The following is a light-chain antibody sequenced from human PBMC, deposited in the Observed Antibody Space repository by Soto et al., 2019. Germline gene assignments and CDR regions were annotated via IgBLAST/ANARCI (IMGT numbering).Light chain of an antibody. Sequence: QSALTQPRSVSGSPGQSVTISCTGTTSDVGDYNDVSWYQQHPGKAPKLMIYEVTKRPSGVPDRFSGSKSGNTASLTVSGLQAEDEANYYCSSYAGSNSYVFGTGTKVTV. CDR2: EVT. J-gene: IGLJ1*01. CDR1: TSDVGDYND. CDR3: SSYAGSNSYV. V-gene: IGLV2-11*01.